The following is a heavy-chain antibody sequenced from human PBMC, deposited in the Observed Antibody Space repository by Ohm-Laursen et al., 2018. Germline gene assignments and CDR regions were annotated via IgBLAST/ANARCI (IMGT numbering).Heavy chain of an antibody. CDR1: GGSISSYY. CDR2: IYYSGST. D-gene: IGHD1/OR15-1a*01. Sequence: TLSLTCTVSGGSISSYYWSWIRQPPGKGLEWIGYIYYSGSTNYNPSLKSRVTISVDTSKNQFSLKLSSVTAADTAVYYCARDLTGEHDYWGQGTLVTVSS. V-gene: IGHV4-59*01. CDR3: ARDLTGEHDY. J-gene: IGHJ4*02.